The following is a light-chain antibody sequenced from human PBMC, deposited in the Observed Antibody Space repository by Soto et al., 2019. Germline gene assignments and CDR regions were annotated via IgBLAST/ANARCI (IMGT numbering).Light chain of an antibody. CDR2: GAS. CDR1: QSVSSSY. J-gene: IGKJ1*01. CDR3: QQYGSSPA. Sequence: EIVLTRSPGTLSLSPGERATLSCRASQSVSSSYLAWYQQKPGQAPRLLIYGASSRATGIPDRFSGSGSGTDFTLTISRLEPEDFAVYYCQQYGSSPAFGQGTKVEIK. V-gene: IGKV3-20*01.